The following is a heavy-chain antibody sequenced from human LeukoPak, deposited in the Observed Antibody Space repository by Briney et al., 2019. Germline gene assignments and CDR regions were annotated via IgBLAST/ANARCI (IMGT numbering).Heavy chain of an antibody. D-gene: IGHD3-10*01. J-gene: IGHJ4*02. V-gene: IGHV1-18*01. Sequence: ASVKVSCKASGYTFTSYGISWVRQAPGQGLEWMGWISAYNGNTNYAQKLQGRVTMTTDTSTSTAYMELRSLRSDDTAVYYCARVAIGGRGDPYYFDYWGQGTLVTVSS. CDR3: ARVAIGGRGDPYYFDY. CDR2: ISAYNGNT. CDR1: GYTFTSYG.